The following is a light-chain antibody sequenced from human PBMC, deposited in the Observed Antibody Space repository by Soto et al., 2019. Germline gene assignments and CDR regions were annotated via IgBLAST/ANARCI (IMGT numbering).Light chain of an antibody. CDR1: QSVSSN. Sequence: EIVMTQSPGTLSVSPGERATLSCRASQSVSSNLAWYQQKPGQAPRLLIYGASTRATGIPARFSGSGSETEFTLTISSLQSEDFAVYYCQQFYNWPRTFGQGPRWKSN. V-gene: IGKV3-15*01. CDR3: QQFYNWPRT. CDR2: GAS. J-gene: IGKJ1*01.